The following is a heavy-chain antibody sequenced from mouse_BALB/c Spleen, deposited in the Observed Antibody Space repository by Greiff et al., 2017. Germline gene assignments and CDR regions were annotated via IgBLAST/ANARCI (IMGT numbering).Heavy chain of an antibody. D-gene: IGHD1-1*01. CDR3: ASYYYGSSYVGVY. V-gene: IGHV1-54*01. Sequence: VQLQESGAELVRPGTSVKVSCKASGYAFTNYLIEWVKQRPGQGLEWIGVINPGSGGTNYNEKFKGKATLTADKSSSTAYMQLSSLTSDDSAVYFCASYYYGSSYVGVYWGQGTTLTVSS. CDR1: GYAFTNYL. J-gene: IGHJ2*01. CDR2: INPGSGGT.